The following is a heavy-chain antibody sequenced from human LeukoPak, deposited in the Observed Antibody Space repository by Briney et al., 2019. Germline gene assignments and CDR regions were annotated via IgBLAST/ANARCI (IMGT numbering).Heavy chain of an antibody. CDR2: VNSDGTGT. Sequence: GGSLRLSCAASGFTFSSYWMHWVRQAPGKGLVWVSRVNSDGTGTTYADSVEGRFTISRDNAKNTVYLQMNSLRAEDTAIYYCIRTLIVATSPYMDVWGRGTTVTVSS. J-gene: IGHJ6*03. CDR1: GFTFSSYW. D-gene: IGHD5-12*01. CDR3: IRTLIVATSPYMDV. V-gene: IGHV3-74*01.